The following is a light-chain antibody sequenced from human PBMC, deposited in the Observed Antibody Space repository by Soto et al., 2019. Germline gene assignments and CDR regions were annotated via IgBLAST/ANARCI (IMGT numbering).Light chain of an antibody. CDR3: QQYGSSSLS. CDR2: GAS. Sequence: EIVLTQSPGTLSLSPGERATLSCRASQSVSSSFLAWYQQKPGQAPRLLIYGASRRAPGIPDTFSGSGSGTDFTLTIIRLEPEDFAVYYCQQYGSSSLSFGGGTKVEI. J-gene: IGKJ4*01. CDR1: QSVSSSF. V-gene: IGKV3-20*01.